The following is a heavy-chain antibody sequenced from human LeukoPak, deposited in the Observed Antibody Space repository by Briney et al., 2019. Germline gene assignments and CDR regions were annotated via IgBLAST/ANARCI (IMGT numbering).Heavy chain of an antibody. CDR2: ISGSGGST. CDR1: GFTFSSYA. V-gene: IGHV3-23*01. J-gene: IGHJ3*02. D-gene: IGHD1-26*01. Sequence: GGSLRLTCAASGFTFSSYAMSWVRQAPGKGLEWVSGISGSGGSTYYADSVKGRFTISRDNSKNTLYLQMNSLRAEDTAVYYCAKDINSGSSTYAFDIWGQGTMVTVSS. CDR3: AKDINSGSSTYAFDI.